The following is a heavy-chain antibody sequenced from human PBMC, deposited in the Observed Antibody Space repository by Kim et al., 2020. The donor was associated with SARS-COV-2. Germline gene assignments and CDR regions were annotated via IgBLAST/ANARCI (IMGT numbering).Heavy chain of an antibody. CDR3: ARDRIAAAGTIDY. D-gene: IGHD6-13*01. Sequence: YEQKFQGRVTMTRDTSTSTVYMELSSLRSEDTAVYYCARDRIAAAGTIDYWGQGTLVTVSS. J-gene: IGHJ4*02. V-gene: IGHV1-46*01.